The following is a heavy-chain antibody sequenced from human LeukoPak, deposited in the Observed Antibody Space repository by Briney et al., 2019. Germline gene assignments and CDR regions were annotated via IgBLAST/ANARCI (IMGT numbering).Heavy chain of an antibody. J-gene: IGHJ4*02. Sequence: GGSLRLSCEASGLNVSGDYMSWVRQAPGKGLQWVSLIYRGGDTYYGDSVKGRFTIYRHNSENTLYLQMSSLRTEDTAIYYCASRMTFGGPGTLVTVSS. CDR2: IYRGGDT. CDR3: ASRMTF. D-gene: IGHD2/OR15-2a*01. CDR1: GLNVSGDY. V-gene: IGHV3-53*04.